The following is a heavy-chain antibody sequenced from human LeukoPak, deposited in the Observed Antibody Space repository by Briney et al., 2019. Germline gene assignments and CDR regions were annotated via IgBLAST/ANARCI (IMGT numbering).Heavy chain of an antibody. V-gene: IGHV4-59*08. J-gene: IGHJ4*02. CDR1: GGSISNYY. CDR3: ARGAQWLDY. CDR2: IYYSGST. D-gene: IGHD3-22*01. Sequence: SETLSLTCTVSGGSISNYYWSWIRQPPGKGLEWIGYIYYSGSTNYNPSLKSRVTISVDTSKNQFSLKLSPVTAADTAVYYCARGAQWLDYWGQGTLVTVSS.